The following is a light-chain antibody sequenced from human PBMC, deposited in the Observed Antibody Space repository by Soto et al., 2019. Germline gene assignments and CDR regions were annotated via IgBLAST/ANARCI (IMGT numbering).Light chain of an antibody. J-gene: IGKJ4*01. CDR2: DAS. V-gene: IGKV3-11*01. Sequence: PGERATLSCRASQSVSSSLAWYQQKPGQAPRLLIYDASNRATGIPARFSGSGSETDFNLTVSSLEPEDFAVYYCQERSNWPLSFGGGTKVEIK. CDR3: QERSNWPLS. CDR1: QSVSSS.